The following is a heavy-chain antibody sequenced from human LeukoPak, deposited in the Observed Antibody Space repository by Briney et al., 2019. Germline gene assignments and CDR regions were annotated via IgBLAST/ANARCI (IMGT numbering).Heavy chain of an antibody. D-gene: IGHD1-26*01. J-gene: IGHJ5*02. Sequence: GASVKVSCTASGYTFIGYYIHWVRQAPGQGLEWMGWINPNSGGTNYAQKFQGRVTMTRDTSISTAYMELSRLRSDDTAVYYCARDEVGATNWFDPWGQGTLVTVSS. CDR2: INPNSGGT. CDR3: ARDEVGATNWFDP. V-gene: IGHV1-2*02. CDR1: GYTFIGYY.